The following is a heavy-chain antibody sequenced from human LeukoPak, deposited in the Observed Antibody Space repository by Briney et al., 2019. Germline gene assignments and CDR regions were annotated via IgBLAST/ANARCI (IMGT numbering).Heavy chain of an antibody. V-gene: IGHV3-21*06. CDR1: GFIFSSYN. D-gene: IGHD4-17*01. CDR3: ASTIVTTVYPPGWYFDL. J-gene: IGHJ2*01. CDR2: ISSRSRDV. Sequence: GGSLRLSCAASGFIFSSYNMNWVRQAPGKGLEWVSSISSRSRDVYYANSVKGRFTISRDNTKSSLFLQMDSLRAEDTAVYYCASTIVTTVYPPGWYFDLWGRGTQVTVSS.